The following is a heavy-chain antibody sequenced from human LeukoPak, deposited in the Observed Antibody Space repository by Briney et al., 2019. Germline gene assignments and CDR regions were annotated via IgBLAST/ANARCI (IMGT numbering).Heavy chain of an antibody. Sequence: ASVNVSCKASGYTFTGYYMHWVRQAPGQGLEWMGWINPNSGGTNYAQKFQGRVTMTRDTSISTAYMELSRLRSDDTAVYYCARGGYSYGSYYYMDVWGKGTTVTVSS. CDR2: INPNSGGT. D-gene: IGHD5-18*01. CDR1: GYTFTGYY. V-gene: IGHV1-2*02. J-gene: IGHJ6*03. CDR3: ARGGYSYGSYYYMDV.